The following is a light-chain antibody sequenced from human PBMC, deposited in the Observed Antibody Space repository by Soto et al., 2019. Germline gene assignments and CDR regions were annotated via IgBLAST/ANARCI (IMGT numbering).Light chain of an antibody. CDR1: QSVSSN. CDR2: GAS. CDR3: QQYNNWPPT. Sequence: EIVMTQSPATLSVSPGERATLSCRASQSVSSNLAWYQQKPGQAPRLLIYGASTRATGIPARFSGGRSGTAFALTIISLQSEDFAVYYCQQYNNWPPTFGQGTRLEIK. J-gene: IGKJ5*01. V-gene: IGKV3-15*01.